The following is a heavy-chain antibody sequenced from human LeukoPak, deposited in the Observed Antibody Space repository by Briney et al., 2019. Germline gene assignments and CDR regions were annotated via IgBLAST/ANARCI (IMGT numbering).Heavy chain of an antibody. CDR2: ISSSSSYI. V-gene: IGHV3-21*01. CDR3: ARDFLWLVDY. Sequence: PGGSLRLSCAASGFTFSSYNMNWVRQAPGKGLEWVSSISSSSSYIYYADSVKGRFTISRDNAKNSLYLQMNSLRADDTAIYYCARDFLWLVDYWGQGTLVTVSS. J-gene: IGHJ4*02. CDR1: GFTFSSYN. D-gene: IGHD6-19*01.